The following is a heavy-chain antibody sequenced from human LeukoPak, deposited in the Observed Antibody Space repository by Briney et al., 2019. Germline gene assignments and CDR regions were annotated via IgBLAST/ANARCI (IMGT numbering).Heavy chain of an antibody. D-gene: IGHD6-19*01. CDR2: INHSGST. J-gene: IGHJ4*02. V-gene: IGHV4-34*01. CDR3: ARGRFGIAVAGLGDYYFDY. CDR1: GGSFSGYY. Sequence: PSETLSLTCAVYGGSFSGYYWSWIRQPPGKGLEWIGEINHSGSTNYNPSLKSRVTISVDTSKNQFSLKLSSVTAADTAVYYCARGRFGIAVAGLGDYYFDYWGQGTLVTVSS.